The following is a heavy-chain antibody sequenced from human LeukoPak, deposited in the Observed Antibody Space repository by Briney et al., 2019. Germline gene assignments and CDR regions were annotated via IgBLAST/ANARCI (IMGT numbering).Heavy chain of an antibody. Sequence: SGGSLRLSCAASGFTFSSYGMHWVRQAPGKGLEWVAVIWYDGSNKYYADSVKGRFTISRDNSKNTLYLQMNSLRAEDTAVYYCAKDTDVDTAMVFDYWGQGTLATVSS. CDR3: AKDTDVDTAMVFDY. CDR1: GFTFSSYG. CDR2: IWYDGSNK. V-gene: IGHV3-33*06. J-gene: IGHJ4*02. D-gene: IGHD5-18*01.